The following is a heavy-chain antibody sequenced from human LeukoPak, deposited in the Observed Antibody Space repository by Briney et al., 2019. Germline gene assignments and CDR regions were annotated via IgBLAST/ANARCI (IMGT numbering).Heavy chain of an antibody. V-gene: IGHV3-74*01. J-gene: IGHJ4*02. Sequence: GGSLRLSCAASGFTFSSYGMHWVRQAPGKGLVWVSRINSDGSSTSYADSVKGRLTISRDNAKNTLYLQMNSLRVEDTAVYYCARGDGYAQRDWGQGTLVTVSS. CDR3: ARGDGYAQRD. CDR2: INSDGSST. CDR1: GFTFSSYG. D-gene: IGHD5-12*01.